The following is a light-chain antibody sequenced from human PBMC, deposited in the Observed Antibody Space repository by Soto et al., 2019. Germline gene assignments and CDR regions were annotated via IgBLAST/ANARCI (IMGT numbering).Light chain of an antibody. Sequence: EIVLTQSPATLSLSPGERATLSCRASQSVSSYLAWYQQTPGQAPRLLIYDASNRATGIPDRFSGSGSGTDFTLTISSLDPEDFAVYYCQQRNSWPLTFGGGTKVEIK. CDR1: QSVSSY. V-gene: IGKV3-11*01. CDR3: QQRNSWPLT. J-gene: IGKJ4*01. CDR2: DAS.